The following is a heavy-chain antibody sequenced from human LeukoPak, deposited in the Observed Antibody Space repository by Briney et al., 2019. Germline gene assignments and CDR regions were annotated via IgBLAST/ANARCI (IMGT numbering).Heavy chain of an antibody. V-gene: IGHV1-2*02. CDR2: INPNSGGT. J-gene: IGHJ4*02. D-gene: IGHD3-9*01. Sequence: ASVKVSCKASGYTFTSYYMHWVRQAPGQGLEWMGWINPNSGGTNYAQKFQGRVTMTRDTSISTAYMELRSLRSDDTAVYYCATVTTLRYFDWWFDYWGQGTLVTVSS. CDR1: GYTFTSYY. CDR3: ATVTTLRYFDWWFDY.